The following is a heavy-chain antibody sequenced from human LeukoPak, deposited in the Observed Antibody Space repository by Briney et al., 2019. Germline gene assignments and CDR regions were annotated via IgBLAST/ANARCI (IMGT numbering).Heavy chain of an antibody. CDR3: ARDHRYCSSTSCYILDY. CDR2: ISGSGGST. D-gene: IGHD2-2*02. Sequence: GGSLRLSCAASGFTFSSCAMSWVRQDPGKGLEWVSAISGSGGSTYYADSVKGRFTISRDNSKNTLYLQVNSLRAEDTAVYYCARDHRYCSSTSCYILDYWGQGTLVTVSS. CDR1: GFTFSSCA. J-gene: IGHJ4*02. V-gene: IGHV3-23*01.